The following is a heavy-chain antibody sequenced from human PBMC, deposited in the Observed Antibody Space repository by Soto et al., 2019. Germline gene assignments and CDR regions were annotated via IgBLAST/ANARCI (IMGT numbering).Heavy chain of an antibody. V-gene: IGHV1-69*02. CDR3: AGYNSSSWFY. CDR1: GGTFSSYT. CDR2: IIPILGIA. J-gene: IGHJ4*02. D-gene: IGHD6-13*01. Sequence: QVQLVQSGAEVKKPGSSVKVSCKASGGTFSSYTISWVRQAPGQGLEWMGRIIPILGIANYAQKFQGRVTITADKSTSTAYMELSSLRSEATAVYYGAGYNSSSWFYWGQGTLVTVSS.